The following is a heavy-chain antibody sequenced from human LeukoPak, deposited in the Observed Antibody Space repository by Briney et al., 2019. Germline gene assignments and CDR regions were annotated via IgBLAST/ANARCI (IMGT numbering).Heavy chain of an antibody. CDR1: GGSFSGYY. V-gene: IGHV4-34*01. CDR3: ARGLESSGWYDAFDI. D-gene: IGHD6-19*01. CDR2: INHSGST. J-gene: IGHJ3*02. Sequence: SETLSLTRAVYGGSFSGYYWSWIRQPPGKGLEWIGEINHSGSTNYNPSLKSRVTISVDTSKNQFSLKLSSVTAADTAVYYCARGLESSGWYDAFDIWGQGTMVTVSS.